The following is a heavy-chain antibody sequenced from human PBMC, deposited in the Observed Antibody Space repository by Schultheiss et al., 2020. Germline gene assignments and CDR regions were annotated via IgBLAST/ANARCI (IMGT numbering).Heavy chain of an antibody. V-gene: IGHV4-59*01. CDR3: AKGVRGVISAFDI. CDR2: IYYSGST. J-gene: IGHJ3*02. Sequence: SQTLSLTCAVYGGSFSGYYWSWIRQPPGKGLEWIGYIYYSGSTNYNPSLKSRVTISVDTSKNQFSLKLSSVTAADTAVYYCAKGVRGVISAFDIWGQGTMVTVS. D-gene: IGHD3-10*01. CDR1: GGSFSGYY.